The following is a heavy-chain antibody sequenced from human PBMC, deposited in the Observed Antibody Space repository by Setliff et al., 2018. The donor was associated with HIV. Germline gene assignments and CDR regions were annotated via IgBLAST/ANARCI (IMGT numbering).Heavy chain of an antibody. V-gene: IGHV4-59*12. CDR3: ARESELRRIDS. Sequence: PSETLSLTCTVSGGSIGTYYWSWIRQPPGKGLEWIGYIDYSGSTNYNPSLKGRVSISVDTSTSRLSLKVHSVTAADTAVYYCARESELRRIDSWGQGTLVTVSS. D-gene: IGHD1-1*01. CDR1: GGSIGTYY. CDR2: IDYSGST. J-gene: IGHJ4*02.